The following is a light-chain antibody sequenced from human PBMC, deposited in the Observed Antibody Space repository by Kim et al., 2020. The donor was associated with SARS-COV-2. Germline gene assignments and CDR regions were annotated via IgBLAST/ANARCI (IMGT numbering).Light chain of an antibody. V-gene: IGLV4-69*01. J-gene: IGLJ3*02. CDR1: SGHNSYD. CDR3: QTWGTGIQEV. CDR2: INSDGSH. Sequence: VKSTGTPSSGHNSYDIAGQQQQPEKGPRYLMMINSDGSHRKGDGIPDRFSGSSYGAERYLTISSRQSDDEADYYCQTWGTGIQEVFGGGTQLTVL.